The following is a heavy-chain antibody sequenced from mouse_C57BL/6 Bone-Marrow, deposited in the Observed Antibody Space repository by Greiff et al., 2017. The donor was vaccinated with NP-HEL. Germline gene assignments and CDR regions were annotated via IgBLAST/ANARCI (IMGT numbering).Heavy chain of an antibody. V-gene: IGHV5-17*01. CDR1: GFTFSDYG. Sequence: EVKLMESGGGLVKPGGSLKLSCAASGFTFSDYGMNWVRQAPEKGLEWVAYISSGSSTIYYADTVKGRFNITRDNAKNTLFLQMTSLRSEDTTMYYCARRDGDYWGQGTTLTVSS. CDR2: ISSGSSTI. CDR3: ARRDGDY. D-gene: IGHD2-3*01. J-gene: IGHJ2*01.